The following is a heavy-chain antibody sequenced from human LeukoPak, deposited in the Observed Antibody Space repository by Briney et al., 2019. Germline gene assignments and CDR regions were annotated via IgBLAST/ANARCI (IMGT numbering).Heavy chain of an antibody. D-gene: IGHD5-12*01. CDR2: IYYSGST. J-gene: IGHJ6*02. V-gene: IGHV4-59*08. Sequence: SETLSLTCTVSGSSISSYYWSWIRQPPGKGLEWIGYIYYSGSTNYNPSLKSRVTISVDTSKNQFSLKLSSVTAADTAVYYCARLVALYDYYGMDVWGQGTTVTVSS. CDR1: GSSISSYY. CDR3: ARLVALYDYYGMDV.